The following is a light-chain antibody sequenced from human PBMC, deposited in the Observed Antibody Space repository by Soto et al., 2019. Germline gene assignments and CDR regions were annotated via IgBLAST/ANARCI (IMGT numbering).Light chain of an antibody. V-gene: IGKV1-8*01. Sequence: AIRMTRSPASVSACTGXXXXVXCXASQGISSYLAWYQQKPGKAPKLLIYAASTLQSGVPSRFSGSGSGTDFTLTISSLQPEDFATYYCQQYNTYSQTFGQGTKVDIK. CDR1: QGISSY. CDR2: AAS. CDR3: QQYNTYSQT. J-gene: IGKJ1*01.